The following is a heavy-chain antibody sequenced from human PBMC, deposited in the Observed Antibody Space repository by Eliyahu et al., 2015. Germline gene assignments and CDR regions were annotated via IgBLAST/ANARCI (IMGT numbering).Heavy chain of an antibody. J-gene: IGHJ4*02. CDR1: GGSFSGYX. D-gene: IGHD2-2*01. Sequence: QVQLQQWGAGLLKPSETLSLTCAVYGGSFSGYXWSWIRQPPGKGLEWIGEINHSGSTNYNPSLKSRVTISVDTSKNQFSLKLSSVTAADTAVYYCARGPRGHCSSTSCLIDYWGQGTLVTVSS. V-gene: IGHV4-34*01. CDR2: INHSGST. CDR3: ARGPRGHCSSTSCLIDY.